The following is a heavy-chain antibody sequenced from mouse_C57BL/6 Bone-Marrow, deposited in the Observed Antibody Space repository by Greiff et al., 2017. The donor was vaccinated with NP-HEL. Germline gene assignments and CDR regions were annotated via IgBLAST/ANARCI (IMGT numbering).Heavy chain of an antibody. Sequence: QVQLQQPGAELVKPGASVKLSCKASGYTFTSYWMHWVKQRPGQGLEWIGMIHPNSGSTNYNEKFKSKATLTVDKSSSTAYMQLSSLTSEDSAVYYCARPYSGTWYFDYWGQGTTLTVSS. CDR1: GYTFTSYW. J-gene: IGHJ2*01. CDR2: IHPNSGST. D-gene: IGHD1-1*01. CDR3: ARPYSGTWYFDY. V-gene: IGHV1-64*01.